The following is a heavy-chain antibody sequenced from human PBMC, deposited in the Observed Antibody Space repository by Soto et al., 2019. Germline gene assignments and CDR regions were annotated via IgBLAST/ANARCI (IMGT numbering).Heavy chain of an antibody. Sequence: ASVKVSCKASGYTFTSYGISWGRQAPGQGLEWMGWISAYNGNTNYAQKLQGRVTMTTDTSTSTAYMELRSLRSDDTAVYYCARDIDPNYDYIWGSYRLPFDYWGQGTLVTVSS. D-gene: IGHD3-16*02. CDR1: GYTFTSYG. CDR2: ISAYNGNT. CDR3: ARDIDPNYDYIWGSYRLPFDY. V-gene: IGHV1-18*01. J-gene: IGHJ4*02.